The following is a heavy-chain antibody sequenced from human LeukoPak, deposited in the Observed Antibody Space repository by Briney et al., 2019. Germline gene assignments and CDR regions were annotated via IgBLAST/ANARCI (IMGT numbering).Heavy chain of an antibody. CDR1: GYTFTSYA. D-gene: IGHD3-22*01. Sequence: VASVKVSCKASGYTFTSYAMNWVRQAPGQGLEWMGWINTNTGNPTYAQGFTGRFVFSLDTSVSTAYLQISSLKAEDTAVYYCARDMIDFEYYYDSSGFDYWGQGTLVTVSS. CDR3: ARDMIDFEYYYDSSGFDY. J-gene: IGHJ4*02. CDR2: INTNTGNP. V-gene: IGHV7-4-1*02.